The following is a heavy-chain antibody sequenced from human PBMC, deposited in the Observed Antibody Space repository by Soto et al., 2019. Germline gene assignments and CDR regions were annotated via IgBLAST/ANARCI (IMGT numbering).Heavy chain of an antibody. CDR2: IYFGGTT. Sequence: QVQLQESGPGLVKPSETLSLTCTVSNGSISPYYWSWIRQPPGKVLEWIGYIYFGGTTTYNPSLKSRVTISVDASKNQFSLKLTSLTAADTAVYYCARLGGYFQALDSWGQGTLVTVSS. CDR3: ARLGGYFQALDS. D-gene: IGHD3-22*01. CDR1: NGSISPYY. V-gene: IGHV4-59*08. J-gene: IGHJ4*02.